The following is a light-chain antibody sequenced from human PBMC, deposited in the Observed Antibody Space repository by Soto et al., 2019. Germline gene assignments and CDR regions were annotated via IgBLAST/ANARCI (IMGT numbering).Light chain of an antibody. CDR2: DVG. V-gene: IGLV2-14*03. CDR1: NTDVGSYSY. CDR3: SSYTSFTTYV. J-gene: IGLJ1*01. Sequence: QSALTQPASVSGSPGQSITISRTGINTDVGSYSYGSWYQQYPGKAPKLLLYDVGARPSGISARFSCSQSGNTTSMTICARHADAEADYYCSSYTSFTTYVFGSGTKVTVL.